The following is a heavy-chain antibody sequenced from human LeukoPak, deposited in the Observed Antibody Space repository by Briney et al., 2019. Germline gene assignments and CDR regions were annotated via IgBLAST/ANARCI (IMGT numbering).Heavy chain of an antibody. J-gene: IGHJ4*02. CDR1: GGSISSSSYY. D-gene: IGHD3-22*01. V-gene: IGHV4-39*07. Sequence: PSETLSLTCTVSGGSISSSSYYWGWIRQPPGKGLEWIGSIYYSGSTYYNPSLKSRVTISVDTSKNQFSLKLSSVTAADTAVYYCARGAGVTYYYDSSGYPDYWGQGTLVTVSS. CDR3: ARGAGVTYYYDSSGYPDY. CDR2: IYYSGST.